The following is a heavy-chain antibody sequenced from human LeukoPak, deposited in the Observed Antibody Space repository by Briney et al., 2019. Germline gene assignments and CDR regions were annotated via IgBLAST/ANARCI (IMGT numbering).Heavy chain of an antibody. J-gene: IGHJ3*02. CDR3: ASPQIRNVFNI. CDR1: GYTFTSYG. Sequence: ASVKVSCKASGYTFTSYGISWVRQAPGQGLEWMGWISTYNGNTNYAQKLQGRITMTTDTSTSTAYMELRSLRSDDTAVYYCASPQIRNVFNIWGQGTMVTVSS. CDR2: ISTYNGNT. D-gene: IGHD1-1*01. V-gene: IGHV1-18*01.